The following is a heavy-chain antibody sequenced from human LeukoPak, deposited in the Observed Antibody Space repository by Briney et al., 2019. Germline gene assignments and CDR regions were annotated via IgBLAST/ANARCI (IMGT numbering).Heavy chain of an antibody. V-gene: IGHV4-34*01. CDR2: INHSGST. Sequence: SETLSLTCAVYGGSFSGYYWSWIRQPPGKGLEWIGEINHSGSTNYNPSLKSRVTISVDTSKNQFSLKLSSVTAADTAVYYCARGLRFLEPVGGQETRVTVSS. D-gene: IGHD3-3*01. J-gene: IGHJ4*02. CDR1: GGSFSGYY. CDR3: ARGLRFLEPV.